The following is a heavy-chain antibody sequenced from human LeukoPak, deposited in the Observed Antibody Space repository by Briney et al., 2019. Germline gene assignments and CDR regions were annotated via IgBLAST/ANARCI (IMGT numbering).Heavy chain of an antibody. D-gene: IGHD2-21*02. J-gene: IGHJ3*02. CDR1: GGSISSYY. Sequence: SETLSLTCTVSGGSISSYYWSWLRQPPGKGLEYIGYTHYSGSANYNPSLKSRVTISLDTSGNQFSLKLSSVTAADTAVYYCASGYCGGACQLGGVDMWGQGTMVTVSS. CDR2: THYSGSA. V-gene: IGHV4-59*01. CDR3: ASGYCGGACQLGGVDM.